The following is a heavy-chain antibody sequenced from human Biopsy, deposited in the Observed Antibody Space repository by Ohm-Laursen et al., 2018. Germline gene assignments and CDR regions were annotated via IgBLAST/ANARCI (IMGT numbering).Heavy chain of an antibody. CDR3: ARATNSTGWPCYFYGMDV. Sequence: GTLSLTCTVSGGSISSSYWSWIRQTPGKGLEWIGYIYYSGSTNYNPSLKSRVTISVDTSKNQFSLRLNSVTAADTAVYYCARATNSTGWPCYFYGMDVWGQGTTVTVSS. CDR1: GGSISSSY. CDR2: IYYSGST. V-gene: IGHV4-59*01. J-gene: IGHJ6*02. D-gene: IGHD2/OR15-2a*01.